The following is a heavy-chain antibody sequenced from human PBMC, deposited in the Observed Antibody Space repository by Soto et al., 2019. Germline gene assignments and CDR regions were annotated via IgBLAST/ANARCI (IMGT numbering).Heavy chain of an antibody. CDR2: ISGSGGST. J-gene: IGHJ6*02. V-gene: IGHV3-23*01. CDR3: APRGALLWFGEDDRRGLDV. Sequence: EVQLLESGGGLVQPGGSLRLSCAASGFTFSSYAMSWVRQAPGKGLEWVSAISGSGGSTYYADSVKGRFTISRDNSKNTLYLQMNSLRAEDTAVYYCAPRGALLWFGEDDRRGLDVWGQGTTVTVSS. CDR1: GFTFSSYA. D-gene: IGHD3-10*01.